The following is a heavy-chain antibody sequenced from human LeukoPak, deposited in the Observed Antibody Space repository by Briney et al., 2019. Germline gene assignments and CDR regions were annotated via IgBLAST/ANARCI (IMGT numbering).Heavy chain of an antibody. CDR2: IYHSGST. V-gene: IGHV4-39*07. CDR3: ARRHLEGYNAYGLFDY. D-gene: IGHD5-12*01. Sequence: PSETLSLTCTVSSGSISSSSYYWGWIRQPPGKGLEWIGSIYHSGSTNYNPSLKSRITISVDKSKNLFSLKLSSVTAADAGVYHCARRHLEGYNAYGLFDYWGQGTLVTVSS. CDR1: SGSISSSSYY. J-gene: IGHJ4*02.